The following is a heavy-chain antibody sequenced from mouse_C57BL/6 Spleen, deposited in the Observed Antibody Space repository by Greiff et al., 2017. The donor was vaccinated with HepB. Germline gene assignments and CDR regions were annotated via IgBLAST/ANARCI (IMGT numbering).Heavy chain of an antibody. CDR1: GFNIKDDY. CDR3: TGVTTFNYFDY. CDR2: IDPENGDT. D-gene: IGHD2-5*01. Sequence: EVQRVESGAELVRPGASVKLSCTASGFNIKDDYMHWVKQRPEQGLEWIGWIDPENGDTEYASKFQGKATITADTSSNTAYLQLSSLTSEDTAVYYCTGVTTFNYFDYWGQGTTLTVSS. J-gene: IGHJ2*01. V-gene: IGHV14-4*01.